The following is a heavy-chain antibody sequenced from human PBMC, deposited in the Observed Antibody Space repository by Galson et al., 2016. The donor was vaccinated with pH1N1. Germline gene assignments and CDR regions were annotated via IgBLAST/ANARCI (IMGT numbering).Heavy chain of an antibody. J-gene: IGHJ4*02. Sequence: LSLTCSVSGGSISSETYYWGWIRQPPGKGLEWIGGIHYSGTTYHNPSLKSQVTLSVDTSKNQFSLKVTSVTAADTAVYYCARAGGVLYDFDYWGQGSLVTVTS. CDR2: IHYSGTT. CDR1: GGSISSETYY. CDR3: ARAGGVLYDFDY. D-gene: IGHD2-8*01. V-gene: IGHV4-39*07.